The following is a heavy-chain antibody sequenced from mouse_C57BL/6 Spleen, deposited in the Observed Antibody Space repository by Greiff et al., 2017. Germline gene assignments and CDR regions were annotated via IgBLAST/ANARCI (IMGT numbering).Heavy chain of an antibody. J-gene: IGHJ2*01. CDR3: ARGGYDYDREDVDY. D-gene: IGHD2-4*01. CDR2: IHPNSGST. Sequence: QVQLQQPGAELVKPGASVKLSCKASGYTFTSYWMHWVKQRPGQGLEWIGMIHPNSGSTNYNEKFKSKATLTVDKSSSTAYMQLSSLTSADSAVDYCARGGYDYDREDVDYWGQGTTLTVSS. CDR1: GYTFTSYW. V-gene: IGHV1-64*01.